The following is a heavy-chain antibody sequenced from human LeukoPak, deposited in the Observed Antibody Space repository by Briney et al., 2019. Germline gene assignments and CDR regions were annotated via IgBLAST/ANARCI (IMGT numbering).Heavy chain of an antibody. CDR1: GGSISSSSYY. CDR2: IYYSGST. D-gene: IGHD6-13*01. J-gene: IGHJ4*02. CDR3: ARASIAAAGRSIDY. V-gene: IGHV4-39*07. Sequence: SETLSLTCTVSGGSISSSSYYWGWIRQPPGKGLEWIGSIYYSGSTNYNPSLKSRVTISVDTSKNQFSLKLSSVTAADTAVYYCARASIAAAGRSIDYWGQGTLVTVSS.